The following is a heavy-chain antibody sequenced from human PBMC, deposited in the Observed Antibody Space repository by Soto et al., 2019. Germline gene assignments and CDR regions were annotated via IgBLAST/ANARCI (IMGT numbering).Heavy chain of an antibody. V-gene: IGHV4-34*01. CDR1: GGSFSGYY. CDR2: INHSGST. D-gene: IGHD2-15*01. CDR3: ARGRGFGGRWDWFDP. J-gene: IGHJ5*02. Sequence: SETLSLTCAVYGGSFSGYYWSWIRQPPGKGLEWIGEINHSGSTNYNPSLKSRVTISVDTSKNQFSLKLSSVTAADTAVYYCARGRGFGGRWDWFDPWGQGTLVTISS.